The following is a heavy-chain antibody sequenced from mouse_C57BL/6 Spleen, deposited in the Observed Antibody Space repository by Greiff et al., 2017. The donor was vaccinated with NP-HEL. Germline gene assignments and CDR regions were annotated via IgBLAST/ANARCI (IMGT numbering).Heavy chain of an antibody. CDR3: AQDRGYDDYFDY. J-gene: IGHJ2*01. CDR2: IHPNSGST. D-gene: IGHD2-14*01. Sequence: VQLQQPGAELVKPGASVKLSCKASGYTFTSYWMHWVKQRPGQGLEWIGMIHPNSGSTNYNEKFKSKATLTVDKSSSTAYMQLSSLTSEDSAVYYCAQDRGYDDYFDYWGQGTTLTVSS. V-gene: IGHV1-64*01. CDR1: GYTFTSYW.